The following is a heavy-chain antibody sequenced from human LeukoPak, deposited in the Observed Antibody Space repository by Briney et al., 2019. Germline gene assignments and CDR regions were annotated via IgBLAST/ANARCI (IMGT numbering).Heavy chain of an antibody. CDR2: ISYDGSNK. CDR1: GFTFSSYA. Sequence: GGSLRLSCAASGFTFSSYAMHWVRQAPGKGLEWVAVISYDGSNKYCADSVKGRFTISRDNSKNTLYLQMNSLRAEDTAVYYCARVIEVGGFDYWGQGTLVTVSS. J-gene: IGHJ4*02. D-gene: IGHD1-26*01. CDR3: ARVIEVGGFDY. V-gene: IGHV3-30*04.